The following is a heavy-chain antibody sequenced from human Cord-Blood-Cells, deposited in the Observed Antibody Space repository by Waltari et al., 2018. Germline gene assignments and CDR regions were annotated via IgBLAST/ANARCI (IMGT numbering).Heavy chain of an antibody. CDR3: ARYYYDSSGYYFDY. CDR2: ISRSISYI. D-gene: IGHD3-22*01. J-gene: IGHJ4*02. CDR1: GFTFSSYS. V-gene: IGHV3-21*01. Sequence: EVQLVESGGGLVKPGGSLRLSCAASGFTFSSYSMNWVRQAPGKGLDVVSSISRSISYICYGDSVKGRFTISRDNAKNSLYLQMNSLRAEDTAVYYCARYYYDSSGYYFDYWGQGTLVTVSS.